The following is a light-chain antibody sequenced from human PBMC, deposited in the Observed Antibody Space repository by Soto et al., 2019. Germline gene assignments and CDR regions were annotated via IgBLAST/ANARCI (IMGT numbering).Light chain of an antibody. Sequence: DIPMTQSPSALSSSAGDRVTITCRASQSISRWLAGYQQKPGEAPKLLIYKASSLQGGVPSRFSGSGSGTEFTLTISGLQPDDVATYYCHQYSGLYTFGQGTKLEI. J-gene: IGKJ2*01. CDR1: QSISRW. V-gene: IGKV1-5*03. CDR3: HQYSGLYT. CDR2: KAS.